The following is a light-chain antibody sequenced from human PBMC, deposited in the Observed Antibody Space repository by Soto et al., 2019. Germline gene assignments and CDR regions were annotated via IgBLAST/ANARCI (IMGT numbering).Light chain of an antibody. CDR3: QHRFSWPPA. CDR1: QRVYSN. CDR2: GAS. Sequence: EIFMPQSPDTLSVSPGASATLSCRASQRVYSNLAWYQQRPGQAPRLLIYGASTRATGIPARFSGSGSGTDFTLTISGLEPEDFAVYYCQHRFSWPPAFGQGTKVDIK. V-gene: IGKV3D-15*01. J-gene: IGKJ1*01.